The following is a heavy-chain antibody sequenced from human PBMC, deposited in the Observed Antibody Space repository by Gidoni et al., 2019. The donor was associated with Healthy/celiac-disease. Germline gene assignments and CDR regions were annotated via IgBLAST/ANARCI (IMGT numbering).Heavy chain of an antibody. CDR1: GFTFGDYA. CDR2: IRSKAYGGTT. J-gene: IGHJ4*02. D-gene: IGHD3-3*01. CDR3: TRAIRFLEWLLSQYYFDY. Sequence: EVQLVESGGGLVQPGRSLRLSCTASGFTFGDYAMSWVRQAPGKGLEWVGFIRSKAYGGTTEYAASVKGRFTISRDDSKSIAYLQMNSLKTEDTAVYYCTRAIRFLEWLLSQYYFDYWGQGTLVTVSS. V-gene: IGHV3-49*04.